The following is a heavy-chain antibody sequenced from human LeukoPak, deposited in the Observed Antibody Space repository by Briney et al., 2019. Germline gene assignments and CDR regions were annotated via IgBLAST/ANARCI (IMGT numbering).Heavy chain of an antibody. D-gene: IGHD5-24*01. Sequence: KPSETLSLTCTVSGGSISSSGHYWGWIRQPPGKGLEWIGSLHYSGSTYHNPSLKSRIIISADTSNNQFSLKLSSVAAADTAVYYCARHRDGYNRPLDYWGQGTLVTVSS. CDR2: LHYSGST. V-gene: IGHV4-39*01. J-gene: IGHJ4*02. CDR1: GGSISSSGHY. CDR3: ARHRDGYNRPLDY.